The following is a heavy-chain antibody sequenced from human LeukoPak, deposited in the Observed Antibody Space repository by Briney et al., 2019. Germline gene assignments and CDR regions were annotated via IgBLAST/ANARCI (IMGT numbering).Heavy chain of an antibody. CDR1: RFTFSACG. CDR2: ISFDGSHK. Sequence: GGSLRLSCAASRFTFSACGMHWVRQAPGKGLEWVATISFDGSHKYYADSVKGRFTISRDNSMNTLYLQMNSLRAEDTAVYYCAKGTAVDRQYFENWGQGTLVTVSS. CDR3: AKGTAVDRQYFEN. J-gene: IGHJ4*02. D-gene: IGHD1-1*01. V-gene: IGHV3-30*18.